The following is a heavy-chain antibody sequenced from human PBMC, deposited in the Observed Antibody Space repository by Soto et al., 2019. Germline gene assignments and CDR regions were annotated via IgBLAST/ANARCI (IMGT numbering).Heavy chain of an antibody. CDR3: ARDDDGGNSGVFLDY. Sequence: SVKVSCKASGYTFAGYYMHWMRQAPGQGLEWMGWINPNSGDTNYSQKFQGRVTMTRDTSISTSYMELTRLRSEDTDVYYCARDDDGGNSGVFLDYWGQGTLVTVSS. CDR2: INPNSGDT. V-gene: IGHV1-2*02. D-gene: IGHD2-8*01. CDR1: GYTFAGYY. J-gene: IGHJ4*02.